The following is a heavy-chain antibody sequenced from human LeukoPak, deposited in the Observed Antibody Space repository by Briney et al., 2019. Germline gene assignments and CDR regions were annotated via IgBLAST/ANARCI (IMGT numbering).Heavy chain of an antibody. CDR3: ARDYYDSSGHGPYYFDY. V-gene: IGHV1-18*01. J-gene: IGHJ4*02. CDR1: GYTFTSYG. D-gene: IGHD3-22*01. Sequence: VASVTVSCKASGYTFTSYGISWVRQAPGQGLEWMGWISAYNGNTNYAQKLQGRVTMTTDTSTSTAYMELRSLRSDDTAVYYCARDYYDSSGHGPYYFDYWGQGTLVTVSS. CDR2: ISAYNGNT.